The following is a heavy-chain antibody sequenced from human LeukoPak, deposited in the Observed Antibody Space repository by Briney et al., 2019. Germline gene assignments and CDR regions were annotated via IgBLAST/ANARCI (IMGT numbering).Heavy chain of an antibody. Sequence: GGSLRLSCAASGFTFSSYSMNWVRQAPGKGLEWVSSISSSSSYIYYAGSVKGRFTISRDNAKNSLYLQMNSLRAEDTAVYYCARVAGYCSGGSCYFDYWGQGTLVTVSS. J-gene: IGHJ4*02. CDR2: ISSSSSYI. D-gene: IGHD2-15*01. V-gene: IGHV3-21*01. CDR1: GFTFSSYS. CDR3: ARVAGYCSGGSCYFDY.